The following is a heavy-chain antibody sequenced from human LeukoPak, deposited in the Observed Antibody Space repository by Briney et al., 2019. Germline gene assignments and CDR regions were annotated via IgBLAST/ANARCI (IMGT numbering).Heavy chain of an antibody. D-gene: IGHD1-26*01. CDR1: AFTFNNYV. V-gene: IGHV3-23*01. CDR2: XXXGGDPT. CDR3: AKDPRRGYRGSWYFDY. J-gene: IGHJ4*02. Sequence: GGSLRLSCTASAFTFNNYVMSGVRQAPGKGLXXXXXXXXGGDPTYYADSVKGRFTISRDNSKNTLYLKMNSLRAEDTAVYYCAKDPRRGYRGSWYFDYWGQGSLVTVSS.